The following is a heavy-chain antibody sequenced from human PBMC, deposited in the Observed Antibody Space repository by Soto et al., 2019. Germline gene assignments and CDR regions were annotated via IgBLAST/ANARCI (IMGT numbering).Heavy chain of an antibody. D-gene: IGHD6-13*01. CDR2: IYSSGST. Sequence: TPARTSNVFSGPIRSCGSYWSWSRQFPGKGLEWIAYIYSSGSTHHNPSPKSRATISVQTSKNQFSLKLSSVTAADTAVYYCARDYGSSWPAGYYYGMDVWGQGTTVS. CDR1: SGPIRSCGSY. J-gene: IGHJ6*02. V-gene: IGHV4-31*03. CDR3: ARDYGSSWPAGYYYGMDV.